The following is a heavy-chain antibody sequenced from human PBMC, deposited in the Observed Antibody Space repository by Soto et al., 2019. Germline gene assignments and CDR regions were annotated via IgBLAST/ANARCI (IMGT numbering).Heavy chain of an antibody. Sequence: SGPTLVNPIQTLTLTCTFSGFSLSTSGVGVGRIRQPPGKALEWLALIYWDDDKRYSPSLKSRLTITKDTSKNQVVLTMTNMDPVDTATYYCAHSLLWFGESSGGFDYWGQGTLVTVSS. V-gene: IGHV2-5*02. CDR2: IYWDDDK. CDR1: GFSLSTSGVG. D-gene: IGHD3-10*01. CDR3: AHSLLWFGESSGGFDY. J-gene: IGHJ4*02.